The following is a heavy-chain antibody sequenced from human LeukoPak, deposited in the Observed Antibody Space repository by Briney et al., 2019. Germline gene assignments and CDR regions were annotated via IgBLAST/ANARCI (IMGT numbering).Heavy chain of an antibody. D-gene: IGHD5-18*01. Sequence: GESLKISCKGSGYSFTSYWIGWVRQMPGKGLEWMGIIYPGDSDTRYSPSFQGQVTISADESISTAYLQWSSLKASDTAMYYCARSGRWAGYSYTGDYWGQGTLVTVSS. CDR1: GYSFTSYW. V-gene: IGHV5-51*01. J-gene: IGHJ4*02. CDR3: ARSGRWAGYSYTGDY. CDR2: IYPGDSDT.